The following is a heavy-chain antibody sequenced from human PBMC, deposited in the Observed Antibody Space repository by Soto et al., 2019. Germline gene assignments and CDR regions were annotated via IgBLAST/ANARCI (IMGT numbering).Heavy chain of an antibody. D-gene: IGHD3-22*01. V-gene: IGHV3-21*01. J-gene: IGHJ4*02. CDR1: GFTFSSYS. Sequence: EVQLVESGGGLVKPGGSLRLSCAASGFTFSSYSMNWVRQAPGKGLEWVSSISSSSSYIYYADLVKGRFTISRDNAKNSLYLQMNSLRAEDTAVYYCARATYYYDSRGYPYYFDYWGQGTLVTVSS. CDR2: ISSSSSYI. CDR3: ARATYYYDSRGYPYYFDY.